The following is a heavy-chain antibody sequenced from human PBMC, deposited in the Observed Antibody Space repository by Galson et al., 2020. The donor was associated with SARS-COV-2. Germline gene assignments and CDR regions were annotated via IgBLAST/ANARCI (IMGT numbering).Heavy chain of an antibody. CDR3: ARDRGRLELWKTGGGFDH. Sequence: ASETLSLTCTVSGGSISSGGYYWNWIRQHPGKGLEWIGDIYDSGSTHYNPSLKSRVTISVDTSKNQFSLKLSSVTAADTAVYYCARDRGRLELWKTGGGFDHWGQGTLVNVSS. V-gene: IGHV4-31*03. D-gene: IGHD3-16*01. J-gene: IGHJ4*02. CDR1: GGSISSGGYY. CDR2: IYDSGST.